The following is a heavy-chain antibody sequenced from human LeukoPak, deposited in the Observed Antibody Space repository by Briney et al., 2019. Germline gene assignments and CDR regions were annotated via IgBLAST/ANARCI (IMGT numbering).Heavy chain of an antibody. D-gene: IGHD3-9*01. CDR1: GGSFSGYY. CDR3: ARVSLTAYNYYYGMDV. V-gene: IGHV4-34*01. Sequence: SETLSLTCAVYGGSFSGYYWSWIRQPPGKGLEWIGEINHSGSTNYNPSLKSRVTISVDTSKNQFSLKLSSVTAADTAVYYCARVSLTAYNYYYGMDVWGQGTTVTVSS. J-gene: IGHJ6*02. CDR2: INHSGST.